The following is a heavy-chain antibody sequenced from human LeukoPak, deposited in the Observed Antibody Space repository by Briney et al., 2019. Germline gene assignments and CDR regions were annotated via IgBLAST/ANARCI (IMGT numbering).Heavy chain of an antibody. CDR3: ARAPSSVTLYFFDY. D-gene: IGHD4-11*01. V-gene: IGHV1-2*02. J-gene: IGHJ4*02. CDR2: IDANNGDT. Sequence: ASVKVSCKASGYTFRGSYIHWLRQAPGQGLERMGWIDANNGDTKSAQKFQGRVTMSRDTSISTAYMDLSSLSPDDAAVYYCARAPSSVTLYFFDYWGQGTLVTVSS. CDR1: GYTFRGSY.